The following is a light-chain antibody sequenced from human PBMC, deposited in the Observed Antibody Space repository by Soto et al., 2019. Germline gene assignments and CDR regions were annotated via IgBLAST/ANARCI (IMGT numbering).Light chain of an antibody. CDR1: SNDFGGYNF. Sequence: QSALTQPRSLSGSPGQSVTISCTGTSNDFGGYNFVSWYQQHPGKVPKLIIYDVNIRPSGVPDRFSASKSGITASLTISGLQAEDEADYYCCSYVGSDSSFVFGSGTKVTVL. V-gene: IGLV2-11*01. J-gene: IGLJ1*01. CDR2: DVN. CDR3: CSYVGSDSSFV.